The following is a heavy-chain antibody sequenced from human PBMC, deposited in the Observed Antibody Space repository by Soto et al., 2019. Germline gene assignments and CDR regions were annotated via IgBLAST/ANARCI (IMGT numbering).Heavy chain of an antibody. D-gene: IGHD6-19*01. CDR3: AHRPSGWYRFDY. CDR1: GFSLSTSGLG. V-gene: IGHV2-5*01. Sequence: QITLKEAGPTLVRPTQTLTLTCTFSGFSLSTSGLGVVWIRPPPGKALEWLALIYWNDDKRYSPSLNARLTITKDTSTNQVVLTMTNMDPVDTATYYCAHRPSGWYRFDYWGQGTLVTVSS. J-gene: IGHJ4*02. CDR2: IYWNDDK.